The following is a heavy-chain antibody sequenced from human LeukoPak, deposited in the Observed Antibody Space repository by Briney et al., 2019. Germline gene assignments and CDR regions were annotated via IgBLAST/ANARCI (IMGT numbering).Heavy chain of an antibody. Sequence: SETLSLTCTVSGYSISSGYYWGWIRQPPGKGLEWIGSILHSGSTYYNPSLKSRITISVDTSKNQFSLRLSSVTAADTAVYYCARTYCSSTSCYFDPWGQGTLVTVS. D-gene: IGHD2-2*01. CDR3: ARTYCSSTSCYFDP. J-gene: IGHJ5*02. CDR1: GYSISSGYY. V-gene: IGHV4-38-2*02. CDR2: ILHSGST.